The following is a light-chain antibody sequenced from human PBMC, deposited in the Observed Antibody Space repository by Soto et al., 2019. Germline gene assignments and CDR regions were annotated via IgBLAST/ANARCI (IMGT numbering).Light chain of an antibody. V-gene: IGKV1-39*01. CDR2: AAS. CDR3: QQTYITPFT. CDR1: QSISSW. Sequence: DIQMTQSPSTLSASVGDRVTITCRASQSISSWLAWYQQKPGKAPKLLIYAASSLQSGVPSRFSASGSGTDFTLTISRLQPEDFATYFCQQTYITPFTFGQGTRLEIK. J-gene: IGKJ5*01.